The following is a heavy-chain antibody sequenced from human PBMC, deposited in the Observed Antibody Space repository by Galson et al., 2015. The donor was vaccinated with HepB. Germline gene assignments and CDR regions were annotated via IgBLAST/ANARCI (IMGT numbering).Heavy chain of an antibody. V-gene: IGHV4-4*07. CDR2: IYTSGST. CDR1: GFTVSSNY. Sequence: LRLSCAASGFTVSSNYMSWVRQAPGKGLEWIGRIYTSGSTNYNPSLKSRVTMSVDTSKNQFSLKLSSVTAADTAVYYCARDLSVWYSSLPRPTNKYNWFDPWGQGTLVTVSS. J-gene: IGHJ5*02. CDR3: ARDLSVWYSSLPRPTNKYNWFDP. D-gene: IGHD6-13*01.